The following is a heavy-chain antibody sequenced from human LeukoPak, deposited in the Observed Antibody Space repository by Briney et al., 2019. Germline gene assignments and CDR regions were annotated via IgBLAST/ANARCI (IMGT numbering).Heavy chain of an antibody. CDR1: GGSVSSGSYY. D-gene: IGHD2-15*01. V-gene: IGHV4-61*01. Sequence: SETLSLTCTVSGGSVSSGSYYWSWIRQPPGKGLEWIGYIYYSGSTNYNPSLKSRVTISVDTSKNQFSLRLTSVTAADTAVYYCASPSGASTSWGQGILVTVSS. CDR2: IYYSGST. CDR3: ASPSGASTS. J-gene: IGHJ4*02.